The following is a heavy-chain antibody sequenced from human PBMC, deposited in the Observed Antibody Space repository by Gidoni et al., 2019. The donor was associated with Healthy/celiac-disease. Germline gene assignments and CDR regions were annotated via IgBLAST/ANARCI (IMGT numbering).Heavy chain of an antibody. CDR3: AKDIKKGRYHTAMVRGFDY. CDR2: ISWNSGSI. V-gene: IGHV3-9*01. Sequence: EVQLVESGGGLVQPGRSLRLSCAASGFTFDDYAMHWVRQAPGKGLEWVSGISWNSGSIGYADSVKGRFTISRDNAKNSLYLQMNSLRAEDTALYYCAKDIKKGRYHTAMVRGFDYWGQGTLVTVSS. J-gene: IGHJ4*02. D-gene: IGHD5-18*01. CDR1: GFTFDDYA.